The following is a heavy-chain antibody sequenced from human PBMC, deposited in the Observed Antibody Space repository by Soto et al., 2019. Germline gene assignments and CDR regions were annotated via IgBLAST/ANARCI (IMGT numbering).Heavy chain of an antibody. CDR3: ARHNYGGADGGAFDI. J-gene: IGHJ3*02. CDR2: IYYSGST. D-gene: IGHD4-17*01. CDR1: GGSISSYY. Sequence: QVQLQESGPGLVKPSETLSLTCTVSGGSISSYYWSWIRQPPGKGLEWIGYIYYSGSTNYNPSLKTRVPLPVDTAKNQFSLKLTAATAAGTAVYYCARHNYGGADGGAFDIWGQGTMVTVFS. V-gene: IGHV4-59*08.